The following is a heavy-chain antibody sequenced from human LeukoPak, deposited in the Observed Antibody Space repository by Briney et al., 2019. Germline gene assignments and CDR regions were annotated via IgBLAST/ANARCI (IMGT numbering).Heavy chain of an antibody. Sequence: GGSLRLSCAASGFTFDGYAMHWVRQAPGKGLEWVSGISWDSGAIGYADSVKGRFTISRDNAKNSLYLQMDSLRAEDTALYYCAKDYGGNHWSDYWGQGTLVTVSS. CDR3: AKDYGGNHWSDY. J-gene: IGHJ4*02. CDR1: GFTFDGYA. D-gene: IGHD4-23*01. CDR2: ISWDSGAI. V-gene: IGHV3-9*01.